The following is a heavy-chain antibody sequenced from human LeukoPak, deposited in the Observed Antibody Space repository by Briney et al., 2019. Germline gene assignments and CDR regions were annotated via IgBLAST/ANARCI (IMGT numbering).Heavy chain of an antibody. V-gene: IGHV4-61*09. CDR1: GGSISSGSYY. CDR3: ARDAIGYSYGYPNQFGWFDP. Sequence: SETLSLTCTVSGGSISSGSYYWSWIRQPAGKGLEWIGHIYTSGSTNYNPSLKSRVTISVDTSKNQFSLKLSSVTAADTAVYYCARDAIGYSYGYPNQFGWFDPWGQGTLVTVSS. J-gene: IGHJ5*02. CDR2: IYTSGST. D-gene: IGHD5-18*01.